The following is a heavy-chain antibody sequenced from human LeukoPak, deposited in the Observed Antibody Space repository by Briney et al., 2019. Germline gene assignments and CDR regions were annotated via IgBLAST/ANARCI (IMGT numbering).Heavy chain of an antibody. CDR1: GGTFSSYA. Sequence: SVKVSCKASGGTFSSYAISWVRQAPGQGLERMGGIIPIFGTANYAQKFQGRVTITADESTSTAYMELSSLRSEDTAVYYCARGSLLVYRNWFDPWGQGTLVTVSS. V-gene: IGHV1-69*13. CDR3: ARGSLLVYRNWFDP. J-gene: IGHJ5*02. D-gene: IGHD2-8*01. CDR2: IIPIFGTA.